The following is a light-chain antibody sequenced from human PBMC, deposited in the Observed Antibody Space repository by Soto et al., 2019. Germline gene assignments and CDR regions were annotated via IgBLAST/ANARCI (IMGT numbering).Light chain of an antibody. CDR3: SSYTGSSTLCV. CDR1: SSDVGGYNY. J-gene: IGLJ1*01. V-gene: IGLV2-14*01. Sequence: QSVLTQPASVSGSPGQSITISCTGTSSDVGGYNYVSWYQQHPGKAPKLMIYDVSNRPSGVSNRFSGSKSDNTASLTISGPQAEDEADYYCSSYTGSSTLCVSGPGPKAPVL. CDR2: DVS.